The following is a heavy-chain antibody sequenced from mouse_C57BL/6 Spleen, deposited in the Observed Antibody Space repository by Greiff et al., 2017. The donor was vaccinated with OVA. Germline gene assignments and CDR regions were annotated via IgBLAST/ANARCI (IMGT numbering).Heavy chain of an antibody. V-gene: IGHV1-80*01. J-gene: IGHJ4*01. CDR1: GYAFSSYW. CDR3: ASQLVYDAMGS. CDR2: IYPGDGDT. Sequence: VQLQESGAELVKPGASVKISCKASGYAFSSYWMNWVKQRPGKGLEWIGQIYPGDGDTSYNGKFKGKATLTADKSSSTAYMQLSSLTSEDSAVYFCASQLVYDAMGSWGQGTSVTVSS. D-gene: IGHD4-1*02.